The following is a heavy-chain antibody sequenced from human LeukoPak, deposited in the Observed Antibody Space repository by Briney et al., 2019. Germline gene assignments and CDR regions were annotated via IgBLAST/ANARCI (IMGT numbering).Heavy chain of an antibody. V-gene: IGHV3-20*04. CDR3: VRDRSPGAATAGKAFDY. J-gene: IGHJ4*02. CDR1: GFTFDDYA. Sequence: GGSLSLSCTASGFTFDDYALSWVRQVPGKGLEWVSGISWNSDKTVYADSVEGRFTISRDNDKNSLYLQMDSLRAEDTALYFCVRDRSPGAATAGKAFDYWGQGILVPVSS. D-gene: IGHD1-26*01. CDR2: ISWNSDKT.